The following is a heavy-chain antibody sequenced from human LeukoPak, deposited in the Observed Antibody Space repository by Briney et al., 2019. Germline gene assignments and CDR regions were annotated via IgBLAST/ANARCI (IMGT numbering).Heavy chain of an antibody. V-gene: IGHV3-33*06. CDR1: GFTFSSYG. CDR2: IWYDGSNK. Sequence: PGRSLRLSCAASGFTFSSYGIHWVRQAPGKGLEWVAVIWYDGSNKYYAESVKGRFTISRDNSKNTLYLQMNSLRAEDTAVYYCAKDYPTPAHWGQGTLVTVSS. CDR3: AKDYPTPAH. J-gene: IGHJ4*02. D-gene: IGHD4-17*01.